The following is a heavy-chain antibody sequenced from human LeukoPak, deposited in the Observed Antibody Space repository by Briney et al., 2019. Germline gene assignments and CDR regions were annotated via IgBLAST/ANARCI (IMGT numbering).Heavy chain of an antibody. CDR3: ARVASWGAFDI. J-gene: IGHJ3*02. D-gene: IGHD7-27*01. Sequence: SETLSLTCTVSGGSISSGDYYWSWIRQPPGKGLEWIGYIYYSGSTYYNPSLKSRVTISVDTSKNQFSLKLSSVTAADTAVYYCARVASWGAFDIWGQGTMVTVSS. V-gene: IGHV4-30-4*01. CDR1: GGSISSGDYY. CDR2: IYYSGST.